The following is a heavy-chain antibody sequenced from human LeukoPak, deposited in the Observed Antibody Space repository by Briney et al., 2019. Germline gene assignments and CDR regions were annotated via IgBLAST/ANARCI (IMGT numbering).Heavy chain of an antibody. CDR1: GFTFSSYS. CDR3: AREPDIVVVVAATPFDY. D-gene: IGHD2-15*01. CDR2: ISSSSSTI. Sequence: GGSLRLSCAASGFTFSSYSMNWVRQAPGKGLEWVSYISSSSSTIYYADSVKGRFTISRDNAKNSLYLQMNSLRAEDTAVYYCAREPDIVVVVAATPFDYWGQGTLVTVSS. J-gene: IGHJ4*02. V-gene: IGHV3-48*04.